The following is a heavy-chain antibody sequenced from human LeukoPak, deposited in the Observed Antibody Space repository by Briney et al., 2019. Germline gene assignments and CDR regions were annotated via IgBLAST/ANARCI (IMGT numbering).Heavy chain of an antibody. CDR3: ARGSGSSGWYEPYFDY. Sequence: SETLSLTCTVSGGSITSSSSYWGWIRQPPGKGLEWIGSIYYSESTYYNPSLKSRVTISVDTSKNQLSLKLSSVTAADTAVYYCARGSGSSGWYEPYFDYWGQGTLVTVSS. V-gene: IGHV4-39*01. CDR2: IYYSEST. CDR1: GGSITSSSSY. D-gene: IGHD6-19*01. J-gene: IGHJ4*02.